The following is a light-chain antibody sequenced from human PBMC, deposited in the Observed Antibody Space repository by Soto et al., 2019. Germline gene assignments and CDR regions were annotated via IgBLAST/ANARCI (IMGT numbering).Light chain of an antibody. CDR3: QQYNST. Sequence: DIQMTQSPSTLSASVGDIVTITCRASQSISSWLAWYQQKPWKAPKLLIYKASNLESGVPSRFSGSGSGTEFTLTISSLQPDDFATYYCQQYNSTFGQGTRLEIK. J-gene: IGKJ5*01. V-gene: IGKV1-5*03. CDR1: QSISSW. CDR2: KAS.